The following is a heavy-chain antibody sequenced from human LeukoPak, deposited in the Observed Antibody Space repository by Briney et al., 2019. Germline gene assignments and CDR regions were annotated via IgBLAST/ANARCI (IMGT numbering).Heavy chain of an antibody. CDR2: ISCYSSYI. CDR1: GFPFSSYS. J-gene: IGHJ6*02. D-gene: IGHD2-8*01. V-gene: IGHV3-21*01. Sequence: GGSLRLSCAASGFPFSSYSMNWVRQAPGKGLEWVSSISCYSSYIYYADSVKGRFTICRDNSKNTLYLQMNSLRAEDTAVYYCARGPERTGVGTRYYYDMDVWGQGTTVTVSS. CDR3: ARGPERTGVGTRYYYDMDV.